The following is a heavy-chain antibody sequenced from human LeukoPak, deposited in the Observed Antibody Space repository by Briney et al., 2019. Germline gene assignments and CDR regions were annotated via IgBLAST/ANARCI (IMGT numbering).Heavy chain of an antibody. CDR3: ARALIVGATVDAFDI. D-gene: IGHD1-26*01. Sequence: SETLSLTCTVSGGSISNYYWSWIRQPPGKGLEWIGYIYYSGSTNYNPSLKSRVTISLDTSRNQFSLKLNSVTAADTAVYYCARALIVGATVDAFDIWGQGTMVTVSS. V-gene: IGHV4-59*12. J-gene: IGHJ3*02. CDR1: GGSISNYY. CDR2: IYYSGST.